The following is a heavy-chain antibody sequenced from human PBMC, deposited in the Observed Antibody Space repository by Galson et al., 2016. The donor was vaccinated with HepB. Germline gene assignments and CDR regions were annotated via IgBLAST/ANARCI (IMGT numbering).Heavy chain of an antibody. Sequence: SCKASGYAFTSYALHWVRQAPGQRLEWMGWITAGNGHTKYSQNFQGRITITSDTSANTAYMELSSLRSEDTAVYYCARRKWLRWVFDYWGQGTLVTVSS. CDR3: ARRKWLRWVFDY. V-gene: IGHV1-3*01. D-gene: IGHD5-12*01. CDR1: GYAFTSYA. CDR2: ITAGNGHT. J-gene: IGHJ4*02.